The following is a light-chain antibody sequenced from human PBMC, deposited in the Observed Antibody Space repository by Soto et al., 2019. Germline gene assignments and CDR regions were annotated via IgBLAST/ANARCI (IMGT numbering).Light chain of an antibody. CDR2: DAS. CDR3: QQYNKCPLSS. Sequence: EILMTQSPATLYVSTGERATLSCRASQSVGTNLAWYQQKPGQGPRLLIYDASIRATGIPDRFSGSGSGTAFTLTISSLQSEDFALYHCQQYNKCPLSSFGQGTRLDI. CDR1: QSVGTN. V-gene: IGKV3-15*01. J-gene: IGKJ5*01.